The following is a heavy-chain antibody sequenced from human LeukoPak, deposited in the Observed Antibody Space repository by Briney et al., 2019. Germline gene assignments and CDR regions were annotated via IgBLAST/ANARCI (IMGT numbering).Heavy chain of an antibody. J-gene: IGHJ4*02. CDR2: INPNSGGT. D-gene: IGHD2-2*02. CDR3: ARVDCSSTSCYKFGIDY. CDR1: GYTFTGYY. Sequence: ASVKVSCKASGYTFTGYYMHWVRQAPGQGLEWMGWINPNSGGTNYAQKFQGRVTMTRDTSISTAYMELSRLRSDDTAVYYCARVDCSSTSCYKFGIDYWGQGTLVTVSS. V-gene: IGHV1-2*02.